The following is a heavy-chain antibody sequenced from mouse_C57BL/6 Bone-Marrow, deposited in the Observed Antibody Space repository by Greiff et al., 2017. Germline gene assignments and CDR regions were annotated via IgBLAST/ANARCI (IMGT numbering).Heavy chain of an antibody. CDR1: GYSFTSGYF. V-gene: IGHV3-6*01. D-gene: IGHD2-5*01. CDR3: ARSNLYFDY. CDR2: INYDGSN. Sequence: EVKLQESGPGLVKPSPSLSLTCSVTGYSFTSGYFWNWIRQFPGNKLEWMGNINYDGSNNYNPSLKNRISITRDTSTNQFFLKLNSVTTEDTATYDCARSNLYFDYWGQGTTLTVSS. J-gene: IGHJ2*01.